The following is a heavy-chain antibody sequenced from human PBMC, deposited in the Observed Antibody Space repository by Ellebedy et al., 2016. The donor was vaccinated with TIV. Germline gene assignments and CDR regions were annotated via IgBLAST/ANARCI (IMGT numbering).Heavy chain of an antibody. Sequence: AASVKVSCKASGXTSSSHAINWFRQAPGQGLEWVGRIIPILNVVNYARKFQGRVTITADRSTNIVYLELSSLRSEDTAVYYCARWGPYSGTFQGPFDFWGQGVVVTVSS. D-gene: IGHD5-12*01. CDR2: IIPILNVV. CDR1: GXTSSSHA. CDR3: ARWGPYSGTFQGPFDF. V-gene: IGHV1-69*04. J-gene: IGHJ4*02.